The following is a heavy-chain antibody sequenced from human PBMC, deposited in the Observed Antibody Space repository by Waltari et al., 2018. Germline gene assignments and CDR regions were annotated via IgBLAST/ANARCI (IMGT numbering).Heavy chain of an antibody. CDR1: DDSISSGNYY. J-gene: IGHJ4*02. Sequence: QVQLQESGPGLVKPSQTLSLTCTVSDDSISSGNYYWTWIRQPAGKGLEWIGHNNTSGSTTSNASPKSRGTRSIDTSKTQFSLKLTSVTAADTAVYYCARGLYYYDSSGYYPLDYWGQGTLITVSS. D-gene: IGHD3-22*01. CDR3: ARGLYYYDSSGYYPLDY. V-gene: IGHV4-61*09. CDR2: NNTSGST.